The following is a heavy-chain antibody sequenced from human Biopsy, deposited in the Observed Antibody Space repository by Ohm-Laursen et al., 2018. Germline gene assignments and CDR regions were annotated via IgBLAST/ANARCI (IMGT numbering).Heavy chain of an antibody. CDR1: GGSISSYY. CDR3: GRREVVITHDAFDT. V-gene: IGHV4-59*08. D-gene: IGHD3-22*01. Sequence: GTLSLTCTVSGGSISSYYWTWIRQPPGKGLEWIGDVYYSGSTNRNPSLKSRVTILVDTSKNQFSLKLNSVTAADTAVYYCGRREVVITHDAFDTWGQGIMVTVSS. J-gene: IGHJ3*02. CDR2: VYYSGST.